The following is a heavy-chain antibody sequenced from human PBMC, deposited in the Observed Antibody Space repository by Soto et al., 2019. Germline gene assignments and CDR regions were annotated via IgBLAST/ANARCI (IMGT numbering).Heavy chain of an antibody. V-gene: IGHV4-39*01. CDR3: ARQGIAGFMDV. J-gene: IGHJ6*03. D-gene: IGHD6-13*01. CDR2: IYYSGST. Sequence: SETLSLTCAVSSGSSSSSNWWCWVRQPPGKGLEWIGSIYYSGSTYYNPSLKSRVTISVDTSRNQFSLKLSSVTAADTAVYYCARQGIAGFMDVWGKGTTVPSP. CDR1: SGSSSSSNW.